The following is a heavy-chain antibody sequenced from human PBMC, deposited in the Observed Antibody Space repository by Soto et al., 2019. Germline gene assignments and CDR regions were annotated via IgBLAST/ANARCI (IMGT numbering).Heavy chain of an antibody. D-gene: IGHD1-26*01. J-gene: IGHJ6*03. Sequence: GESLKISCKGSGYSFTRYWIGWVRQMPGKGLEWMGTIYPGDSDTRYSPSFQDQVTISADKSISTAYLQWGSLKASDTAMYYCARFAMGNPPNYNYYYIDVWGSGTTVTVSS. CDR2: IYPGDSDT. CDR3: ARFAMGNPPNYNYYYIDV. V-gene: IGHV5-51*01. CDR1: GYSFTRYW.